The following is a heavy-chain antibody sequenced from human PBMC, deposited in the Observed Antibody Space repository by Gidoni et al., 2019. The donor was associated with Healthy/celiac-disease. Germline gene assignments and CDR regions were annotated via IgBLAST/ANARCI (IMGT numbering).Heavy chain of an antibody. CDR1: GFTFTSSA. D-gene: IGHD3-3*01. V-gene: IGHV1-58*01. CDR3: AAENDFWNHYYYGMDV. J-gene: IGHJ6*02. CDR2: IVVGSGNT. Sequence: QMQLVQSGPEVKKPGTSVKVSCKASGFTFTSSAVQWVRQARGQRLEWIGWIVVGSGNTNYAQKFQERVTITRDMSTSTAYMELSSLRSEDTAVYYCAAENDFWNHYYYGMDVWGQGTTVTVSS.